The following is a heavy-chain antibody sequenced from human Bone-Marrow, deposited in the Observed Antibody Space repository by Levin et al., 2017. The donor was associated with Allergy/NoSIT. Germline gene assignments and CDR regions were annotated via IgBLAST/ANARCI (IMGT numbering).Heavy chain of an antibody. CDR1: GFTFSDYY. V-gene: IGHV3-11*05. Sequence: GESLKISCAASGFTFSDYYMSWIRQAPGKGLEWVSYISSSSSYTNYADSVKGRFTISRDNAKNSLYLQMNSLRAEDTAVYYCARVQGRVSIAVAGSADYWGQGTLVTVSS. CDR2: ISSSSSYT. D-gene: IGHD6-19*01. CDR3: ARVQGRVSIAVAGSADY. J-gene: IGHJ4*02.